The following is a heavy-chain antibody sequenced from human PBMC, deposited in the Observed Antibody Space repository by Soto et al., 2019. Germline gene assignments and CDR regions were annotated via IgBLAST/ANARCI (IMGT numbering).Heavy chain of an antibody. CDR1: GGTFSSYA. J-gene: IGHJ6*02. Sequence: QVQLVQSGAEVKKPGSSVKVSCKASGGTFSSYAISWVRQAPGQGLEWMGGIIPIFGTANYAQKFQGRVTITADKSTSTAYMELSSLRSEDTAVYYCAIPVGATPTRFYYYYGMDVWGQGTTVTVSS. V-gene: IGHV1-69*06. CDR3: AIPVGATPTRFYYYYGMDV. CDR2: IIPIFGTA. D-gene: IGHD1-26*01.